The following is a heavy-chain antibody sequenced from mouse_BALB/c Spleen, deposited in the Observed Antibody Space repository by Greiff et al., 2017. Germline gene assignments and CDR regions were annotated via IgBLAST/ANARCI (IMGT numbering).Heavy chain of an antibody. D-gene: IGHD2-14*01. CDR1: GYTFTSYW. CDR3: TRSEPAYYGYGEFAY. V-gene: IGHV1-69*02. Sequence: QVQLQQSGAELVKPGASVKLSCKASGYTFTSYWMHWVKQRPGQGLEWIGVIDPSDSYTSYNQKFTGKATLTVDTSSSTAYMQLSSLTSKESAVYYCTRSEPAYYGYGEFAYWGQGTLVTVSA. J-gene: IGHJ3*01. CDR2: IDPSDSYT.